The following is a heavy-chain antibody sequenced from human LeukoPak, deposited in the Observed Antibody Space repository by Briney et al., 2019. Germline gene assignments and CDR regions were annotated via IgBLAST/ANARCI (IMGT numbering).Heavy chain of an antibody. CDR3: ARDSVGQSYYDFWSGYYTGAYFDY. CDR1: GYTLTGYY. V-gene: IGHV1-2*02. J-gene: IGHJ4*02. CDR2: INPNSGGT. D-gene: IGHD3-3*01. Sequence: GASVKVSCKASGYTLTGYYMHWVRQAPGQGLEWMGWINPNSGGTNYAQKFQGRVTMTRDTSISTAYMELSRLRSDDTAVYYCARDSVGQSYYDFWSGYYTGAYFDYWGQGTLVTVSS.